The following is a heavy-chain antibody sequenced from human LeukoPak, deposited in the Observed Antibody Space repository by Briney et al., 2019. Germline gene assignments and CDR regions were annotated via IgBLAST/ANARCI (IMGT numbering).Heavy chain of an antibody. Sequence: GRSLRLSCAASGFTFSSYAMHWVRQAPGKGLEWLAVILYDGSYKYYVDSVKGRFTISRDNSKNTLYLQMNSLRVEDTAVYYCARDSTYYYASGSSGPHYFDSWGQGTLVTVSS. V-gene: IGHV3-30*01. D-gene: IGHD3-10*01. CDR2: ILYDGSYK. CDR3: ARDSTYYYASGSSGPHYFDS. CDR1: GFTFSSYA. J-gene: IGHJ4*02.